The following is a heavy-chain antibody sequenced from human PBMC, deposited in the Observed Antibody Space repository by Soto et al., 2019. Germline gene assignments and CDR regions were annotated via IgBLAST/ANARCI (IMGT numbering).Heavy chain of an antibody. CDR1: SGSIGTYY. Sequence: QVQLQESGPGLVKPSETLSLTCSVFSGSIGTYYWTWVRQPPGKGLEWVGYVYYSGSSNYNPSLKRRVSMSIDTSKNQFSLELKSVTAADTAIYYCVRDYLFTGFDTWGQGTLVTVSA. D-gene: IGHD1-1*01. CDR3: VRDYLFTGFDT. V-gene: IGHV4-59*01. J-gene: IGHJ5*02. CDR2: VYYSGSS.